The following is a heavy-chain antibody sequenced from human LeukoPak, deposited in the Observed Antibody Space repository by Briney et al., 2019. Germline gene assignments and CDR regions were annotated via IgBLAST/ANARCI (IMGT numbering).Heavy chain of an antibody. CDR3: AHRHRMPHFHY. CDR1: GFSLSTSGVG. D-gene: IGHD2-15*01. Sequence: SGPTLVKPTQTLTLTCTFSGFSLSTSGVGVGWIRQPPGKALEWLALIYWNDDKRYSPSLKSRLTITKDTSKNQVVLTMTNMDPVDTATYYWAHRHRMPHFHYWGEGTLVTVSS. J-gene: IGHJ4*02. CDR2: IYWNDDK. V-gene: IGHV2-5*01.